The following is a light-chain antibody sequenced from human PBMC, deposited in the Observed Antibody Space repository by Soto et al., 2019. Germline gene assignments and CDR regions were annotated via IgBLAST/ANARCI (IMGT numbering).Light chain of an antibody. V-gene: IGKV1-5*03. J-gene: IGKJ2*02. CDR2: EAS. CDR1: QSISSW. CDR3: QQYDSFPCT. Sequence: DIQMSQSPSTLSASVGDRVTITCRASQSISSWLAWYQQKPGKAPKVLIYEASRLESGVPSRFSGSGSGTEFTLTISSLQPDDFATYYCQQYDSFPCTFGQGTKLEIK.